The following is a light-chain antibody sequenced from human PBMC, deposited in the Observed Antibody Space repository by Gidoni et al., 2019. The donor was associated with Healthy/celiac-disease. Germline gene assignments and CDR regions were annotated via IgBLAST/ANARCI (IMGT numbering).Light chain of an antibody. CDR2: DAS. J-gene: IGKJ2*01. CDR3: QQRSNWPPS. CDR1: QVVSSY. V-gene: IGKV3-11*01. Sequence: EIVLTQSPATLSLSPVERATLSCRASQVVSSYLAWYQQKPGQAPRRLIYDASNRATGSPARFSGSGSGTDFSLTISSLEPEDFAVYYCQQRSNWPPSFGQGTKLEIK.